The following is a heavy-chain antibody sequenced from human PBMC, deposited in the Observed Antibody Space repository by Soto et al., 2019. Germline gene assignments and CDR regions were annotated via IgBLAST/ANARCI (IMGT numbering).Heavy chain of an antibody. CDR2: IKQDGSKK. CDR3: ARDVSPGSSSLYLDAFDI. Sequence: EVQLEESGGGLVQPGGSLRLSCAASGFTLSMYWMTWVRQAPGRGLEWVANIKQDGSKKSYLDSVRGRFTISRDNVRNSLHLQMDSLRAEDTALYFCARDVSPGSSSLYLDAFDIWGQGTMVIVSS. V-gene: IGHV3-7*05. D-gene: IGHD6-13*01. J-gene: IGHJ3*02. CDR1: GFTLSMYW.